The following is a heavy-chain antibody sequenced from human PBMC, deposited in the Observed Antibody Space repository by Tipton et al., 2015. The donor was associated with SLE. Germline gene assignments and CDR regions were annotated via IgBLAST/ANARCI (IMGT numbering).Heavy chain of an antibody. J-gene: IGHJ3*02. V-gene: IGHV3-7*01. Sequence: SLRLSCAASGFTFSSYWMSWVRQAPGKGLEWVANVKQVGSEKYYVDSVKGRFTISRDNAKNSLYLQMNSLRAEDTAVYYCARDWGTYYYESSGYFNIWGQGTMVTVSS. CDR1: GFTFSSYW. D-gene: IGHD3-22*01. CDR3: ARDWGTYYYESSGYFNI. CDR2: VKQVGSEK.